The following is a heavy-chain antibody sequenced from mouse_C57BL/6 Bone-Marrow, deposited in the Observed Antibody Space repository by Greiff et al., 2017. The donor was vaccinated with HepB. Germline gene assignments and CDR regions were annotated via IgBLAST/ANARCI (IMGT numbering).Heavy chain of an antibody. CDR2: INPSTGGT. CDR1: GYSFTGYY. J-gene: IGHJ4*01. Sequence: EVQLQQSGPELVKPGASVKISCKASGYSFTGYYMNWVKQSPEKSLEWIGEINPSTGGTTYNQKLKAKATLTVDKSSSTAYMQLKSLTSEDSAVYYCARRISYDYDVCYYAMDYWGQGTSVTVSS. CDR3: ARRISYDYDVCYYAMDY. V-gene: IGHV1-42*01. D-gene: IGHD2-4*01.